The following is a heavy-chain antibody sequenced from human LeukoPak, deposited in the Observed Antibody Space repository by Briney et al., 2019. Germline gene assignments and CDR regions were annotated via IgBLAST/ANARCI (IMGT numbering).Heavy chain of an antibody. CDR1: GGSISSYY. CDR2: IYYSGST. CDR3: ARLRVAGKEVNLDY. D-gene: IGHD6-19*01. J-gene: IGHJ4*02. V-gene: IGHV4-59*08. Sequence: PSETLSLTCTVSGGSISSYYWSWIRQPPGKGLEWIGYIYYSGSTNYNPSLKSRVTISVDTSKNQFSLKLSSVTAADTAVYYCARLRVAGKEVNLDYWGQGTLVTVSS.